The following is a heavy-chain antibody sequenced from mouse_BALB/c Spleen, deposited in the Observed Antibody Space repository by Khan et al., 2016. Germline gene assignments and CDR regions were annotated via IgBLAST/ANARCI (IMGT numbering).Heavy chain of an antibody. Sequence: VQLQQSGAELVKPGASVKLSCTASGFNIKDTYMHWVKQRPEQGLEWIGRIDPANGNTKYDPKFQGKATITADTSSNTAYLQLSSLKSEDTAVYYCSKSPFDYGVVFSYCGQGTLVTVSA. CDR2: IDPANGNT. D-gene: IGHD2-4*01. J-gene: IGHJ3*01. V-gene: IGHV14-3*02. CDR1: GFNIKDTY. CDR3: SKSPFDYGVVFSY.